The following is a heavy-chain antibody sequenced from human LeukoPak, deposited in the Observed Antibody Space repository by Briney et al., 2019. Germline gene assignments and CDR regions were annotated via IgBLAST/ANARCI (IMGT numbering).Heavy chain of an antibody. Sequence: SETLSLTCTVSGYSISSYYWSWIGQPPGKGLEWIGYIYYSGSKKYNPSLKSRVTISVATSKTQFSLKLSSVTAADTAIYYCARTRTDLYYYHGMDVWGQGTTVTVSS. CDR1: GYSISSYY. D-gene: IGHD1-1*01. CDR2: IYYSGSK. J-gene: IGHJ6*02. CDR3: ARTRTDLYYYHGMDV. V-gene: IGHV4-59*01.